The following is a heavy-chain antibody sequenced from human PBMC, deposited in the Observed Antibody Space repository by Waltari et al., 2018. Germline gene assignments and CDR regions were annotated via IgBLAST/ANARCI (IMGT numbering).Heavy chain of an antibody. D-gene: IGHD3-9*01. Sequence: QVQLVQSGAEVKKPGSSVKVSCKASGGTFSSYAISWVRQAPGQGLEWMGGIIPIFGTANYAQKFQGRVTITADESTSTAYMELSSLRSEDTAVYYCARDRPYYDILTGYQYYYYGMDVWGQGTKV. V-gene: IGHV1-69*01. CDR1: GGTFSSYA. CDR3: ARDRPYYDILTGYQYYYYGMDV. CDR2: IIPIFGTA. J-gene: IGHJ6*02.